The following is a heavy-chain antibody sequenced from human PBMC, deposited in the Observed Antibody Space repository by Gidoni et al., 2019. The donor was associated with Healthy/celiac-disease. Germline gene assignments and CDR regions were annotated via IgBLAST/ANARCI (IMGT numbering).Heavy chain of an antibody. J-gene: IGHJ4*02. Sequence: EVQLLESGGGSVQPAGSLSLSCAAPGFTFSSYAMSWVRQAPGKGLEWVSTIRGSGGSTYYAESVKGRFTISRDNSKNTLYLQMNSLRAEDTAVYYCAKPAPAYGGPTCFDYWGQGTLVTVSS. D-gene: IGHD4-17*01. CDR3: AKPAPAYGGPTCFDY. V-gene: IGHV3-23*01. CDR2: IRGSGGST. CDR1: GFTFSSYA.